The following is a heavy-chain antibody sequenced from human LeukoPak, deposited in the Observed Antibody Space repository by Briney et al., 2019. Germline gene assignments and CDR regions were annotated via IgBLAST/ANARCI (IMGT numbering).Heavy chain of an antibody. CDR1: EYTFTEYA. CDR2: INAGNGNT. V-gene: IGHV1-3*01. CDR3: TRGRWSATTASYYLDF. Sequence: PGASVKVSCKASEYTFTEYAVNWVRQAPGQRLEWMGWINAGNGNTKYAQKFQGRLTITPDTSASTAYMELSSLTFEDTAVYYCTRGRWSATTASYYLDFWGQGTLVTVSS. J-gene: IGHJ4*02. D-gene: IGHD2-15*01.